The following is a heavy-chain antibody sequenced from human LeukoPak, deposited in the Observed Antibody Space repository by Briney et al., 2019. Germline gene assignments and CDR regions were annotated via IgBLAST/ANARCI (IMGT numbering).Heavy chain of an antibody. D-gene: IGHD3-22*01. CDR1: GYTFTSYG. J-gene: IGHJ5*02. CDR3: ARVPNYYDSSGYYSNWFDP. Sequence: ASVKVSCKASGYTFTSYGLSWVRQAPGQGLEWMGWISGYNGKTNYAQKFQGRATMTTDTSTSTAYMELRSLRSDDTAVYYCARVPNYYDSSGYYSNWFDPWGQGTLVTVSS. V-gene: IGHV1-18*01. CDR2: ISGYNGKT.